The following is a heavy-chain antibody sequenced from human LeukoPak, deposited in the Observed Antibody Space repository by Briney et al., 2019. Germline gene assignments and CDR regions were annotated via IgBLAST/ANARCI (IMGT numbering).Heavy chain of an antibody. CDR1: GFTFDDYV. Sequence: GGSLRLSCAASGFTFDDYVMHWVRQAPGKGLEWASGISWNGRSVGYADSVKGRFTISRDNAKNSLYLQMNGLRAEDTALYYCGKDVTKGSSWYYGMDVWGQGTTVTVFS. CDR2: ISWNGRSV. J-gene: IGHJ6*02. D-gene: IGHD6-13*01. CDR3: GKDVTKGSSWYYGMDV. V-gene: IGHV3-9*01.